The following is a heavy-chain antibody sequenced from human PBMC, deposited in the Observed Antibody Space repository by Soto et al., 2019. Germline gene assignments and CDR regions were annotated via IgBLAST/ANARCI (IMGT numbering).Heavy chain of an antibody. V-gene: IGHV4-4*02. CDR2: IYHSGST. Sequence: SETLSLTCAVSGGSISSSNWWSWVRQPPGKGLEWIGEIYHSGSTNYKPSLKRRVTISVDKSKNQFSLKLSSVTAADTAVYYCARGPSLIPAPGTSWFDPWGQGTLVTVS. CDR3: ARGPSLIPAPGTSWFDP. CDR1: GGSISSSNW. D-gene: IGHD6-13*01. J-gene: IGHJ5*02.